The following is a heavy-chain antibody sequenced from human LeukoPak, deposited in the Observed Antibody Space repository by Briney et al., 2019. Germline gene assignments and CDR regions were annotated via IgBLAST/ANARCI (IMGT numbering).Heavy chain of an antibody. D-gene: IGHD3-9*01. Sequence: ASVKVSCKASGYTFTGYYMHWVRQAPGQGLEWMGWISAYNGNTNYAQKLQGRVTMTTDTSTSTAYMELRSLRSDDTAVYYCARFVLRYFDWLPNFDYWGQGTLVTVSS. CDR1: GYTFTGYY. V-gene: IGHV1-18*04. CDR3: ARFVLRYFDWLPNFDY. CDR2: ISAYNGNT. J-gene: IGHJ4*02.